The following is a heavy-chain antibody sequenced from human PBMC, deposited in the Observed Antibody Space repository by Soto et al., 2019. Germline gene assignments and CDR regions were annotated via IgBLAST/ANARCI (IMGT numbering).Heavy chain of an antibody. D-gene: IGHD5-12*01. CDR3: ARELAKGFNYCDY. CDR1: GFTFSSYS. V-gene: IGHV3-21*01. J-gene: IGHJ4*02. CDR2: ISSSSSYI. Sequence: GGSLRLSCAASGFTFSSYSMNWVRQAPGKGLEWVSSISSSSSYIYYADSVKGRFTISRDNAKNSLYLQMNSLRAEDTAVYYCARELAKGFNYCDYWGQGTLVTVSS.